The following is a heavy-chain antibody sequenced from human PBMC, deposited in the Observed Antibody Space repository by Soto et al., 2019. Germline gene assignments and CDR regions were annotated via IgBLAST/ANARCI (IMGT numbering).Heavy chain of an antibody. Sequence: QLQLQESGPGLVKPSETLSLTCTVSGGSISSSSYYWGWIRQPPGKGLEWIGSIYYSGSTYYNPSLKSRVTISVDTSKNQFSLKLSSVTAADTAVYYCARGGVVVPNWFDPWGQGTLVTVSS. D-gene: IGHD2-2*01. V-gene: IGHV4-39*01. CDR2: IYYSGST. J-gene: IGHJ5*02. CDR3: ARGGVVVPNWFDP. CDR1: GGSISSSSYY.